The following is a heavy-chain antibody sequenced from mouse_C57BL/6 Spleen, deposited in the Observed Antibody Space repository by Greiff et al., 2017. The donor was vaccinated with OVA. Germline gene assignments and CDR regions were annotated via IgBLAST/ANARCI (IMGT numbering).Heavy chain of an antibody. Sequence: QVTLKVSGPGILQPSQTLSLTCSFSGFSLSTFGMGVGWIRQPSGKGLEWLAHIWWDDDKNYNTALKSRLTISKDTDKNQVFLKIANVDTAYTATYYCARTPSVYEYDGAWFAYWGQGTLVTVSA. D-gene: IGHD2-4*01. V-gene: IGHV8-8*01. J-gene: IGHJ3*01. CDR1: GFSLSTFGMG. CDR3: ARTPSVYEYDGAWFAY. CDR2: IWWDDDK.